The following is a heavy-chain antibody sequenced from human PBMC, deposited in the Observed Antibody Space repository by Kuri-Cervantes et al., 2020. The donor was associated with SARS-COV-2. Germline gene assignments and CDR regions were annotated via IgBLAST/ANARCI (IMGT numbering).Heavy chain of an antibody. Sequence: GGSLRLSCTASGFTFSRYWIHWVRQAPGKGRVWVSRISTDGSSTSYADSVKGRFTISRDNVKNTLYLEMNSQGAEDTAVYYCARAPTLPVAGGFDYWGQGTLVTVSS. V-gene: IGHV3-74*01. J-gene: IGHJ4*02. D-gene: IGHD6-19*01. CDR3: ARAPTLPVAGGFDY. CDR2: ISTDGSST. CDR1: GFTFSRYW.